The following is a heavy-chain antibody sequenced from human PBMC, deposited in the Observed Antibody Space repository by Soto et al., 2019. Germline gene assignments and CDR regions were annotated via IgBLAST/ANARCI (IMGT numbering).Heavy chain of an antibody. CDR2: TYYRSKWYN. V-gene: IGHV6-1*01. Sequence: SQTLSLTCAISGDSVSSNSAAWNWIRQSPSRGLEWLGRTYYRSKWYNDYVVSVKSRITINPDTSKNQFSLQLNSVTPEDTAVYYCARGIAVAGTHWFDPWGQGTLVTVSS. D-gene: IGHD6-19*01. CDR1: GDSVSSNSAA. CDR3: ARGIAVAGTHWFDP. J-gene: IGHJ5*02.